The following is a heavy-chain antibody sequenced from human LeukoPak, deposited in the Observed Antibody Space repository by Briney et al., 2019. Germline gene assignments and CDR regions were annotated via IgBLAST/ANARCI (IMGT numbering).Heavy chain of an antibody. CDR2: INHSGST. CDR1: GGSFSGYY. V-gene: IGHV4-34*09. J-gene: IGHJ6*04. D-gene: IGHD3-10*01. Sequence: SETLSLTCAVYGGSFSGYYWSWIRQPPGKGLEWIGEINHSGSTHYNPSLKSRLTISVDTSKNHFSLKLNSVTAADTAVYYCARVRRFGELYNYYGMDVWGKGTTVTVSS. CDR3: ARVRRFGELYNYYGMDV.